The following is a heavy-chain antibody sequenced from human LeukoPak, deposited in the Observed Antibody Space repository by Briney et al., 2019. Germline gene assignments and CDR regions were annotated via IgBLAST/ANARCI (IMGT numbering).Heavy chain of an antibody. CDR3: ARGWRGDHFDY. Sequence: SETLSLTCVVSGASIDSHHWSWIRQPPGKGLEWIAFIYDGGDTRYNPSLRSRVTVSTDTSKNQFLLNLTSVTAADTAVYYCARGWRGDHFDYWGQGTLVTVSS. D-gene: IGHD3-16*01. J-gene: IGHJ4*02. V-gene: IGHV4-59*11. CDR1: GASIDSHH. CDR2: IYDGGDT.